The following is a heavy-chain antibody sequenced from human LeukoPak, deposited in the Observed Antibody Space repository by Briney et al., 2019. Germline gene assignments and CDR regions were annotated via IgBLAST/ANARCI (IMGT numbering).Heavy chain of an antibody. CDR2: ISWDGGST. CDR1: GFTFDDYT. D-gene: IGHD3-9*01. V-gene: IGHV3-43*01. CDR3: AKDLTTGYYWAPFDH. Sequence: GGSLRLSCAASGFTFDDYTMHWVRQAPGKGLEWVSLISWDGGSTYYADSVKGRFTISRDNSKNSLYLQMNSLRTEDTALYYCAKDLTTGYYWAPFDHWGQGTLVTVSS. J-gene: IGHJ4*02.